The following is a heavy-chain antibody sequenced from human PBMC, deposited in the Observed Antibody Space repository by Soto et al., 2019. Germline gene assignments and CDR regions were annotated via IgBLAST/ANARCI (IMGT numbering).Heavy chain of an antibody. V-gene: IGHV3-11*01. CDR2: ISSSGSTI. CDR1: GFTFSDYY. D-gene: IGHD3-10*01. CDR3: ARGHMVRGVIRYYYYYGMDV. Sequence: PGGSLRLSCAASGFTFSDYYMSWIRQAPGKGLEWVSYISSSGSTIYYADSVKGRFTISRDNAKNSLYLQMNSLRAEDTAVYYCARGHMVRGVIRYYYYYGMDVWGQGTTVTVSS. J-gene: IGHJ6*02.